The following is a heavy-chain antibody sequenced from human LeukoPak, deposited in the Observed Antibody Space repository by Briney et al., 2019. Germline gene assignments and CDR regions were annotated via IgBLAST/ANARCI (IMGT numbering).Heavy chain of an antibody. D-gene: IGHD1-14*01. Sequence: GGSLRLSCAASGFTFSSYAMHWVRQAPGKGLEWVAVISYDGSNKYYADSVKGRFTISRDNSKNTLYLQMNSLRAEDTAVYYRAKTRGGPTSPDDYWGQGTLVTVSS. CDR1: GFTFSSYA. V-gene: IGHV3-30*04. CDR3: AKTRGGPTSPDDY. J-gene: IGHJ4*02. CDR2: ISYDGSNK.